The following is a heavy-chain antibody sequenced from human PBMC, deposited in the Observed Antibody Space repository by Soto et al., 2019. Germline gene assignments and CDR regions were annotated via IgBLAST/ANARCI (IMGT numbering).Heavy chain of an antibody. CDR3: ARSRNGSVPDSINF. V-gene: IGHV3-30-3*01. D-gene: IGHD3-10*01. Sequence: GGSLRLSCAASGFTFSRYAMHWVRQAPGEGLEWVAVISRDGSNKYYGDSVKGRFTVSRDNSNNTLYLSMTSLRPDDTAVFYCARSRNGSVPDSINFWGQGTLVTVSS. CDR1: GFTFSRYA. CDR2: ISRDGSNK. J-gene: IGHJ4*02.